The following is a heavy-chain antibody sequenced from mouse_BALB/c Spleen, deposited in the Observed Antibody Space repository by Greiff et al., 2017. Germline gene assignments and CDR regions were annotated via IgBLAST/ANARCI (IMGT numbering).Heavy chain of an antibody. J-gene: IGHJ4*01. D-gene: IGHD1-2*01. CDR3: ARGGLRRAMDY. CDR1: GYTFTSYV. CDR2: INPYNDGT. V-gene: IGHV1-14*01. Sequence: EVKLMESGPELVKPGASVKMSCKASGYTFTSYVMHWVKQKPGQGLEWIGYINPYNDGTKYNEKFKGKATLTSDKSSSTAYMELSSLTSEDSAVYYCARGGLRRAMDYWGQGTSVTVSA.